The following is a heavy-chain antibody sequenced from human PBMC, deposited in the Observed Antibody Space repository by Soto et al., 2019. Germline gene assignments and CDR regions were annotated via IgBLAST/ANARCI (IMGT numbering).Heavy chain of an antibody. CDR1: GFSLSATGVG. CDR2: IYWDDDQ. J-gene: IGHJ4*02. V-gene: IGHV2-5*02. CDR3: VHTPNYRLGGLHY. D-gene: IGHD2-15*01. Sequence: SGPTLVNPTQTLTLTCSFSGFSLSATGVGVGWVRQPRGKAPEFLALIYWDDDQKFRPLLRNRLTITKDTSKNEVVLTMTNMDSVDSGTYYCVHTPNYRLGGLHYWGRGTLVTVSS.